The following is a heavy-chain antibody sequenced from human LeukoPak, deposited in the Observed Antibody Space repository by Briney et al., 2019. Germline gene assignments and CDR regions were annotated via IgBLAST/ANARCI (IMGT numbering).Heavy chain of an antibody. D-gene: IGHD6-13*01. J-gene: IGHJ5*02. CDR3: ARGRDSDSWYFDWFDP. Sequence: ASVKVSCKASGYTFTSYDINWVRQAPGQGLEWMGWMNPNSGNTGYAQKFQGRVTMTRNTSISTAYMELSSLRSEDTAVYYCARGRDSDSWYFDWFDPWGHGTLVTVSS. CDR2: MNPNSGNT. V-gene: IGHV1-8*01. CDR1: GYTFTSYD.